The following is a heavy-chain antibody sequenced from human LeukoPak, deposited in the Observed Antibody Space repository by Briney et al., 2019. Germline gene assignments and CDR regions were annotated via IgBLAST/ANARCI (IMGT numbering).Heavy chain of an antibody. CDR3: ARYGSGSPIGYFDY. V-gene: IGHV4-30-2*01. Sequence: PSQTPSLTCAVSGGSISSGAYSWSWIRQPPGKGLEWIGYIYHSGSTYHNPSLKSRVTISVDRSKNQFSLNLRSVTAADTAVYYCARYGSGSPIGYFDYWGQGTLVTVSS. CDR1: GGSISSGAYS. CDR2: IYHSGST. J-gene: IGHJ4*02. D-gene: IGHD3-10*01.